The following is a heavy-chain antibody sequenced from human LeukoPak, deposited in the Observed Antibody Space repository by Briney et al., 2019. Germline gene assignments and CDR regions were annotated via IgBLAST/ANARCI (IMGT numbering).Heavy chain of an antibody. CDR2: IDSSSNYI. D-gene: IGHD2-15*01. J-gene: IGHJ4*02. Sequence: PGGSLRLSCVASGFTLSTYSMNWFRQAPGKGLEWVSDIDSSSNYIYYADSVKGRFTISRDNSKNTLYLQMNSLRAEDTAVYYCAKVWRGGGSCFDYWGQGTLVTVSS. V-gene: IGHV3-21*04. CDR1: GFTLSTYS. CDR3: AKVWRGGGSCFDY.